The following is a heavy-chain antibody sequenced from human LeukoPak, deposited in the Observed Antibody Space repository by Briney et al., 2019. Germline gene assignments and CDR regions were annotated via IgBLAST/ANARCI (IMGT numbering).Heavy chain of an antibody. CDR1: GYTFTGYY. CDR3: ARIKMTGTTNYGMDV. CDR2: INPNSGGT. J-gene: IGHJ6*02. D-gene: IGHD1-7*01. Sequence: ASVKVSCKASGYTFTGYYMHWVRQAPGQGLEWMGWINPNSGGTNYAQKFQSRVTMTRDTSISTAYMELSRLRSDDTAVYYCARIKMTGTTNYGMDVWGQGTTVTVSS. V-gene: IGHV1-2*02.